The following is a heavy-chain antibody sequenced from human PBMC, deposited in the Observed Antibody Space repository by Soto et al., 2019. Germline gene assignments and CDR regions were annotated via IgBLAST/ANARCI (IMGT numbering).Heavy chain of an antibody. V-gene: IGHV4-39*01. CDR3: ARHTYYYDTPRPFDY. J-gene: IGHJ4*02. D-gene: IGHD3-22*01. Sequence: QLQLQESGPGLVKPSETLSLTCTVSGGSISSSSYYWGWIRQPPGKGLEWIGSIYYSGSTYYNPSLKSRVTISVDTSKNQFSLKLSSVTAADTAVYYCARHTYYYDTPRPFDYWGQGTLVTVSS. CDR1: GGSISSSSYY. CDR2: IYYSGST.